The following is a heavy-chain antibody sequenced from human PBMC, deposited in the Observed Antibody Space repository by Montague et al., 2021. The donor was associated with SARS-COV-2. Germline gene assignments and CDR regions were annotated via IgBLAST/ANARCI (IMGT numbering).Heavy chain of an antibody. D-gene: IGHD2-15*01. CDR1: GGSINSFY. V-gene: IGHV4-59*01. CDR2: VYYTRST. Sequence: SETLSLTCSLSGGSINSFYWNWIRQSPGKGLEWIGYVYYTRSTNYNPSLKSRATISVDTSKNQFSLTVGSVTAADTAVYYCARAGGGSSYNYYGLDVWGQGTTVTVSS. J-gene: IGHJ6*02. CDR3: ARAGGGSSYNYYGLDV.